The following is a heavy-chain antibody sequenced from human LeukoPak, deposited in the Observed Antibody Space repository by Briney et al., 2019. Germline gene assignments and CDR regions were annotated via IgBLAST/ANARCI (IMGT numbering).Heavy chain of an antibody. J-gene: IGHJ4*02. V-gene: IGHV4-39*01. CDR1: GGSISSSSYY. Sequence: SETLSLTCTVSGGSISSSSYYWGWIRQPPGKGLEWIGSIYYSGSTYYNPSLKSRVTISVDTSKNQFSLKLSSVTAADTAVYYRARHLGGSQYYFDYWGQGTLVTVSS. CDR2: IYYSGST. D-gene: IGHD1-26*01. CDR3: ARHLGGSQYYFDY.